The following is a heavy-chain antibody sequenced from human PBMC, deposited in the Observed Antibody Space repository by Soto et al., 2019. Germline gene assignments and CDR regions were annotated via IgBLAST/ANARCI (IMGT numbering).Heavy chain of an antibody. CDR3: ARWGTTGGLDV. CDR1: GFTFRSYV. D-gene: IGHD3-16*01. Sequence: QVQLVESGGGVVHPATSLRLSCVGSGFTFRSYVIHWVRQAPGKGLEWVALTSYDGSNNFYGDSVKGRFTISRHNSRNTVELQMDSLRFEDTALYYCARWGTTGGLDVWGQGTLVSVSS. CDR2: TSYDGSNN. J-gene: IGHJ4*02. V-gene: IGHV3-33*05.